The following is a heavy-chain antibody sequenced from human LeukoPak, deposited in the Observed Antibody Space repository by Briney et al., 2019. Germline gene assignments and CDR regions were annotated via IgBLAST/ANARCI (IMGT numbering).Heavy chain of an antibody. CDR3: ARGAVNYDILTGYYIPVAEYFQH. D-gene: IGHD3-9*01. CDR2: IKKDGSET. Sequence: SGGSLRLSCATSGFTFSDYWMNWVRQAPGKGLEWVANIKKDGSETYYADSVKGRFTISRDNSKNTLYLQMNSLRAEDTAVYYCARGAVNYDILTGYYIPVAEYFQHWGQGTLVTVSS. V-gene: IGHV3-7*02. CDR1: GFTFSDYW. J-gene: IGHJ1*01.